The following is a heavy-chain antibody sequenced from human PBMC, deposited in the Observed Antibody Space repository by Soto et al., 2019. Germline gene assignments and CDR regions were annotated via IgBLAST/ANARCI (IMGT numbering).Heavy chain of an antibody. CDR1: GFTFSSYA. D-gene: IGHD3-3*01. Sequence: QVQLVESGGGVVQPGRSLRLSCAASGFTFSSYAMHWVRQAPGKGLEWVAVISYDGSNKYYADSVKGRFTISRDNSKNTLSLQMKSLRAEDTAVYYCATGTASLLEWDTRGMDVWGQGTTVTVSS. CDR2: ISYDGSNK. J-gene: IGHJ6*02. CDR3: ATGTASLLEWDTRGMDV. V-gene: IGHV3-30-3*01.